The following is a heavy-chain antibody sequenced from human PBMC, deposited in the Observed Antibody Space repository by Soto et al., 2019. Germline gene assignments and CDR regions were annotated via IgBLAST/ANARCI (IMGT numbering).Heavy chain of an antibody. D-gene: IGHD6-13*01. Sequence: GGSLRLSCAASGFTFSSYAMHWVRQAPGKGLEWVAVISYDGSNKYYADSVKGRFTISRDNSKNTLYLQMNSLRAEDTAVYYCARDWYSSSWYEVTTSPDYWGQGTLVTVSS. J-gene: IGHJ4*02. CDR2: ISYDGSNK. CDR3: ARDWYSSSWYEVTTSPDY. CDR1: GFTFSSYA. V-gene: IGHV3-30-3*01.